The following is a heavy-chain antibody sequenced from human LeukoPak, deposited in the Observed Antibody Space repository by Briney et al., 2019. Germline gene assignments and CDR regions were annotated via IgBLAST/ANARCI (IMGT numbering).Heavy chain of an antibody. CDR2: IKQDGSEK. CDR3: ALNGSPFDY. V-gene: IGHV3-7*03. D-gene: IGHD3-10*01. CDR1: GFTFSSYW. Sequence: PGGSLRLSCAASGFTFSSYWMSWVRQAPGKGLEWVANIKQDGSEKYYVDSVKGRFTISRDSAKKSLYLQMNSLRADDTAVYYCALNGSPFDYWGQGTLVTVSS. J-gene: IGHJ4*02.